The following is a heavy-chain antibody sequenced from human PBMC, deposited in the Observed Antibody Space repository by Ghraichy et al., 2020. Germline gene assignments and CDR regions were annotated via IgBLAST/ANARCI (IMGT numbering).Heavy chain of an antibody. CDR2: IYGGGTT. V-gene: IGHV3-53*01. J-gene: IGHJ3*02. CDR1: GFTVNSNC. CDR3: AREGMTGYCSGGNCYRGAFDI. D-gene: IGHD2-15*01. Sequence: GGSLRLSCAASGFTVNSNCINWVRQAPGKGLEWVSVIYGGGTTYYADSVKGRFILSRDNSKNTLYLQMNSLRVEDTAGYYCAREGMTGYCSGGNCYRGAFDIWGQGTKVTVS.